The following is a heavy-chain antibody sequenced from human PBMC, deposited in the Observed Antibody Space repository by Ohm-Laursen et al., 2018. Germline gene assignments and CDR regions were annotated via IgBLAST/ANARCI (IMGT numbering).Heavy chain of an antibody. CDR3: ARETPYYDFWSGEDDAFDI. V-gene: IGHV3-69-1*02. Sequence: SLRLSCTASRFTFSDYYMNWVCQALGKGLEWVSSVSSTNTRYYADSVKGRLTISRDNAKNSLYLQMNSLRAEDTAVYYCARETPYYDFWSGEDDAFDIWGQGTMVTVSS. D-gene: IGHD3-3*01. CDR2: VSSTNTR. J-gene: IGHJ3*02. CDR1: RFTFSDYY.